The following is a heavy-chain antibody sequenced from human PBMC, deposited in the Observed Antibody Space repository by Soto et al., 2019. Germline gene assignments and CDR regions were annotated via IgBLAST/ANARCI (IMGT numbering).Heavy chain of an antibody. CDR2: IYYSGST. V-gene: IGHV4-39*01. CDR1: GGSISSSSYY. J-gene: IGHJ5*02. D-gene: IGHD6-13*01. Sequence: QLQLQESGPGLVKPSETLSLTCTVSGGSISSSSYYWGWIRQPPGKGLEWIGSIYYSGSTYYNPSLKSTVTISVDTSKNPFSLKLSSVAAADTAVDYCARHRVGYSRSWYEFPGWFAPWGQGTLVTVSS. CDR3: ARHRVGYSRSWYEFPGWFAP.